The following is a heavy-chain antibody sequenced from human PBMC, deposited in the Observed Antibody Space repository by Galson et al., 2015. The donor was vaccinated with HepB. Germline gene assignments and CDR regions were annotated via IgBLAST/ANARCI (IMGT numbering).Heavy chain of an antibody. CDR2: IWYDGSNK. CDR3: ARDPVAGKGWYFDY. V-gene: IGHV3-33*01. CDR1: GFTFSSYG. J-gene: IGHJ4*02. Sequence: SLRLSCAASGFTFSSYGMHWVRQAPGKGLEWVAVIWYDGSNKYYADSVRGRFTISRDNSKNTLYLQMNSLRAEDTAVYYCARDPVAGKGWYFDYWGQGTLVTVSP. D-gene: IGHD6-19*01.